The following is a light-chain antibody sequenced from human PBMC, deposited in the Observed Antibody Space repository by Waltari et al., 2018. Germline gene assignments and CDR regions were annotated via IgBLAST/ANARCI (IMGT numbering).Light chain of an antibody. Sequence: IVFTQSPGTLSLSSGERATLSCRTSQSISKYLAWYQQKPGQAPRLLIYHAASRATGIPDRFSGSGAGTDFSLTISRLEPEDVAVYYCQHYVTLPVTFGQGTKVEIK. CDR2: HAA. V-gene: IGKV3-20*01. CDR3: QHYVTLPVT. J-gene: IGKJ1*01. CDR1: QSISKY.